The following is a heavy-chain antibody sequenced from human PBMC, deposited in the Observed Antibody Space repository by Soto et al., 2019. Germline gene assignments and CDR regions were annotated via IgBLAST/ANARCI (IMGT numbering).Heavy chain of an antibody. J-gene: IGHJ6*03. V-gene: IGHV4-31*03. Sequence: QVQLQESGPGLVKPSQTLSLTCTVSGGSISSGGYYWSWIRQHPGKGLEWIGYIYYSGSTYYNPSLKSRVTISVDTSKNQFSLKLSSVTAADTAVYYCARSHYDFWSGYYDYYYYMDVWGKGTTVTVSS. CDR2: IYYSGST. CDR1: GGSISSGGYY. D-gene: IGHD3-3*01. CDR3: ARSHYDFWSGYYDYYYYMDV.